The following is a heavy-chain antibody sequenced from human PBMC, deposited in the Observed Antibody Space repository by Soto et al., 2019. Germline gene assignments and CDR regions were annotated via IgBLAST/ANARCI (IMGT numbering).Heavy chain of an antibody. CDR3: ARDLANHFYYYGMDV. V-gene: IGHV3-48*03. CDR2: ISSSGNTI. J-gene: IGHJ6*02. Sequence: QPGGSLRLSCAASGFSLSDYEMNWVRQAPGKGLEWVSYISSSGNTIFYADSVRGRFTISRDNAKNSLYLQMNSLRAEDTAVYYCARDLANHFYYYGMDVWGQGTTVTVSS. CDR1: GFSLSDYE.